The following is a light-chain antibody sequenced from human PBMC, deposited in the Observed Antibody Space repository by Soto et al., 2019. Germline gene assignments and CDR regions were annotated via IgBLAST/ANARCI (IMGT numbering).Light chain of an antibody. CDR1: QSISTY. CDR3: QQSYTIPYT. CDR2: AAS. Sequence: DIQMTQSPSSLPASVGDRVTLTCRASQSISTYLNWYQQKPGKAPKLVIYAASSLQSGVPSRLSSSGSGTDFTLTISSLQPEDFATYYCQQSYTIPYTFGQGTKLEIK. J-gene: IGKJ2*01. V-gene: IGKV1-39*01.